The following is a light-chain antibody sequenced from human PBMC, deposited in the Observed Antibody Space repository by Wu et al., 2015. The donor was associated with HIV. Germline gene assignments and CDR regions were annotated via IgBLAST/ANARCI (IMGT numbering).Light chain of an antibody. CDR3: QQSYTTPPIT. CDR1: QYISNY. V-gene: IGKV1-39*01. Sequence: DIQMTQSPSSLSASVGDRISITCRASQYISNYLNWYQQKVGKAPKLLIYAASKLQSGVPARFSGSGSGTDFTLTISSLQPEDFAVYYCQQSYTTPPITFGQGTRLQIK. CDR2: AAS. J-gene: IGKJ5*01.